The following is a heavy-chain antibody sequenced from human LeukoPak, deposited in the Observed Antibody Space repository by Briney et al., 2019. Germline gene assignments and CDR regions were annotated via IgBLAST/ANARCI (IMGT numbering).Heavy chain of an antibody. CDR2: ISSVGSHI. Sequence: GGSLRLSCVTSGLPFVNSPMNWVRQSPGRGLDWVASISSVGSHIHYSDSVRGRFTISRHNAKNALFLQMNNLRAEDTAVYFCASGIWGDCSGGVCSSGYSFDNWGQGTLVSVSS. D-gene: IGHD2-15*01. CDR1: GLPFVNSP. V-gene: IGHV3-21*06. CDR3: ASGIWGDCSGGVCSSGYSFDN. J-gene: IGHJ4*02.